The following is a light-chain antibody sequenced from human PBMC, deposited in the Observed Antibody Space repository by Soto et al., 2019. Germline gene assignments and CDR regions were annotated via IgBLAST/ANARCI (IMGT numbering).Light chain of an antibody. CDR1: QSLSSNH. V-gene: IGKV3-20*01. J-gene: IGKJ1*01. Sequence: EIVLTQSPGTLSLSPGDRATLSCRASQSLSSNHLAWYQQKPGQTPRLLIYGTSSRAAGIPDRFIGSGSETDLTLTITRLEPDDFAVYYCHHYSSSPPWTFGQGTKVEV. CDR2: GTS. CDR3: HHYSSSPPWT.